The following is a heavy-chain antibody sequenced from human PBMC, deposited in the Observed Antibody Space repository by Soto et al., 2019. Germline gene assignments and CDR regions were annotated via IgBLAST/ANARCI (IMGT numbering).Heavy chain of an antibody. J-gene: IGHJ4*02. CDR1: GGSISSSSYY. CDR3: ARGRPTVTTSYFDY. V-gene: IGHV4-39*01. CDR2: IYYSGST. Sequence: SETLSLTCTVSGGSISSSSYYWGWIRQPPGKGLEWIGSIYYSGSTYYNPSLKSRVTISVDTSKNQFSLKLSSVTAADTAVYYCARGRPTVTTSYFDYWGQGTLVTVSS. D-gene: IGHD4-17*01.